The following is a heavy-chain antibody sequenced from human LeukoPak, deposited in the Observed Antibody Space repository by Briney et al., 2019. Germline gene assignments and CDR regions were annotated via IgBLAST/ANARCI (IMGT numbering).Heavy chain of an antibody. Sequence: TSETLSLTCTVSGGSISSYYWSWIRQPPGKGLEWIGYIYYSGSTNYNPSLKCRVTISVDTSKKQYSLRLSAVAAADRAGYFSAGVVPYYSIDVWGQGTTVTVSS. CDR2: IYYSGST. J-gene: IGHJ6*02. D-gene: IGHD2-2*01. CDR1: GGSISSYY. V-gene: IGHV4-59*01. CDR3: AGVVPYYSIDV.